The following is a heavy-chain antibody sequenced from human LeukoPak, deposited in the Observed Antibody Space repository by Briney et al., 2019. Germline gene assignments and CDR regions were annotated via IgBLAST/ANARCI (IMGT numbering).Heavy chain of an antibody. CDR3: AKDRYYYGSGSPLDWFDP. CDR1: GFTFSSYA. V-gene: IGHV3-23*01. J-gene: IGHJ5*02. Sequence: GGSLRLSCAASGFTFSSYAMSWVRQAPGKGLEWVSAISGSGGSTYYADSVKGRFTISRDNSKNTLYLQMNSLRAEDTAVYYCAKDRYYYGSGSPLDWFDPWAREPWSPSPQ. CDR2: ISGSGGST. D-gene: IGHD3-10*01.